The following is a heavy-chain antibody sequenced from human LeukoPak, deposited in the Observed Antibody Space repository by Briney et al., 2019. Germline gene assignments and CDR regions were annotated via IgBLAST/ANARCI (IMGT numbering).Heavy chain of an antibody. Sequence: GGSLRLSCAASGFTFSSYSMNWVRQAPGKGLEWVSSISTSSSYIYYADSVKGRFTISRDNAKNSLYLQMNSLRAEDTAVYYCARDPPFIIGTTFFDYWGQGTLVTVSS. J-gene: IGHJ4*02. CDR3: ARDPPFIIGTTFFDY. CDR2: ISTSSSYI. V-gene: IGHV3-21*01. CDR1: GFTFSSYS. D-gene: IGHD1-20*01.